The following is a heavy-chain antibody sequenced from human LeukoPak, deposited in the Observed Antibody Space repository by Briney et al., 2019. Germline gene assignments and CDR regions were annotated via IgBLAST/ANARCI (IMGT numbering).Heavy chain of an antibody. CDR2: ISWNSGSI. CDR1: GFTFDDYA. CDR3: AKDLFGYSYGYCFDY. V-gene: IGHV3-9*01. Sequence: ETGGSLRLSCAASGFTFDDYAMHWVRQAPGKGLEWVSGISWNSGSIGYADSVKGRFTISRDNSKNTLYLQMNSLRAEDTAVYYCAKDLFGYSYGYCFDYWGQGTLVTVSS. J-gene: IGHJ4*02. D-gene: IGHD5-18*01.